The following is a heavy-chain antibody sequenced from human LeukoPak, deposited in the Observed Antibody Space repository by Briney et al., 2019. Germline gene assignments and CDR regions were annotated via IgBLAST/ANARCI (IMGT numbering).Heavy chain of an antibody. D-gene: IGHD1-26*01. J-gene: IGHJ4*02. CDR3: AREPRGFYFDY. CDR2: IKQDGSEQ. V-gene: IGHV3-7*01. CDR1: GFSFSNYW. Sequence: PGGSLRLSCAASGFSFSNYWMNWVRRAPGKGLEWVANIKQDGSEQYYVDSVKGRFTISRDNAKNSLYLQMNSLRAEDTAVYYCAREPRGFYFDYWGQGILVTVSS.